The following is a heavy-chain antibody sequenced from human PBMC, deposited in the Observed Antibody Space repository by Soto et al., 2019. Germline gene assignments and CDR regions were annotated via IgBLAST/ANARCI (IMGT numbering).Heavy chain of an antibody. CDR1: GFTFSSYA. V-gene: IGHV3-23*01. D-gene: IGHD3-16*01. J-gene: IGHJ6*02. Sequence: GGSLRLSCAASGFTFSSYAMSWVRQAPGKGLEWVSAISGSGGSTYYADSVKGRFTISRDNSKNTLYLQMNSLRAEDTAVYYCAKGDVRGEYYYYYGMDVWGQGTTVTVSS. CDR3: AKGDVRGEYYYYYGMDV. CDR2: ISGSGGST.